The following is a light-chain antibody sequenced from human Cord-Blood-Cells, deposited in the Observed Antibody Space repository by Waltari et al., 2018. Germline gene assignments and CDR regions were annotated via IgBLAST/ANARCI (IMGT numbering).Light chain of an antibody. Sequence: DIVMTQSPDSLAVSLGERATINCKSSQSVLYSSNNKNYLAWYQQKPGQPPKLLIYWASTRESWVPDLFSGSWSGTDFTLTISSLQAEDVAVYYCQQYYSTPRTFGQGTKVEIK. V-gene: IGKV4-1*01. CDR3: QQYYSTPRT. CDR1: QSVLYSSNNKNY. J-gene: IGKJ1*01. CDR2: WAS.